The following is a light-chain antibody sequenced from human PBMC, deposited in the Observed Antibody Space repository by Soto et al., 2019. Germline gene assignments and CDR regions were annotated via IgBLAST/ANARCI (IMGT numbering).Light chain of an antibody. Sequence: QSVLSQPPSVSGAPEHRVTISCTGSSSNIGAGFDVHWYQQFPGTAPKLLIYGDNNRPSGVPDRFSGSKSGTSASLAITGLQAEDEADYYCQSYDSSLSASYVFGTGTKLTVL. CDR2: GDN. V-gene: IGLV1-40*01. CDR3: QSYDSSLSASYV. J-gene: IGLJ1*01. CDR1: SSNIGAGFD.